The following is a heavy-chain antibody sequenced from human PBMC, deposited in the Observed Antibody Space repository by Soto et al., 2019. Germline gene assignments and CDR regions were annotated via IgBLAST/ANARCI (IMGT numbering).Heavy chain of an antibody. Sequence: GGSLRLSCAASGFTVSSNYMSWVRQAPGKGLEWVSVIYSGGSTYYADSVKGRFTISRDNSKNTLYLQMNGLRAEDTAVYYCARLNSGSYDYWGQGTLVTVSS. D-gene: IGHD1-26*01. CDR3: ARLNSGSYDY. V-gene: IGHV3-53*01. CDR1: GFTVSSNY. CDR2: IYSGGST. J-gene: IGHJ4*02.